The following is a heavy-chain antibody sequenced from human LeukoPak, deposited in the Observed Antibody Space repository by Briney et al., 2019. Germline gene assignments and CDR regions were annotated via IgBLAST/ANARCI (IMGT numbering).Heavy chain of an antibody. CDR1: GFTFSSYS. V-gene: IGHV3-48*04. Sequence: GGSLRLSCAASGFTFSSYSMNWVRQAPGKGLEWVSYISSSSSTIYYADSVKGRFTISRDNAKNSLYLQMNSLRAEDTAVYYCASAHYDYVWGSYRHSNFDYWGQGTPVTVSS. CDR3: ASAHYDYVWGSYRHSNFDY. CDR2: ISSSSSTI. J-gene: IGHJ4*02. D-gene: IGHD3-16*02.